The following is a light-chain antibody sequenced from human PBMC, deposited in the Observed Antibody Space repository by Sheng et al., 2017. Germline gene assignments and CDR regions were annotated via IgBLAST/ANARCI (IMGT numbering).Light chain of an antibody. V-gene: IGLV2-14*03. Sequence: QSALTQPASVSGSPGQSITISCTGTSSDVGGYNYVSWYQQYPGKAPKLIIYDVSNRPSGVSNRFSGSKSGNTASLIISGLQAEDEADYYCSSYTSSTTLVFGGGTKVTVL. CDR3: SSYTSSTTLV. CDR2: DVS. CDR1: SSDVGGYNY. J-gene: IGLJ2*01.